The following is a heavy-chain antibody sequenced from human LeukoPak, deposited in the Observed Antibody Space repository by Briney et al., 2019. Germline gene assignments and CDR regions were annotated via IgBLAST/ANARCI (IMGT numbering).Heavy chain of an antibody. J-gene: IGHJ6*02. CDR3: ARDAGYSSSWVTGYYYGMDV. Sequence: LETLSLTCNVSGGSITDNYWSWIRQTPGKGLEWIGNIYYSGATSLNPPHYSGTPTYNPSLKSRVTISVDTSKNQFSLKLSSVTAADTAVYYCARDAGYSSSWVTGYYYGMDVWGQGTTVTVSS. V-gene: IGHV4-59*01. D-gene: IGHD6-13*01. CDR1: GGSITDNY. CDR2: IYYSGATSLNPPHYSGTP.